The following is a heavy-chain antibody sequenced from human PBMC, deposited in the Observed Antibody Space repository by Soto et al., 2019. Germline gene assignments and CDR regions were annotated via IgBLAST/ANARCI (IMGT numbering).Heavy chain of an antibody. V-gene: IGHV3-33*01. D-gene: IGHD3-3*01. CDR2: IWYDGSNK. CDR3: ARDVEYRDYDFWSGYYPYGMDV. J-gene: IGHJ6*02. CDR1: GFTFSSYG. Sequence: SLRLSCAASGFTFSSYGMHWVRQAPGKGLEWVAVIWYDGSNKYYADSVKGRFTISRDNSKNTLYLQMNSLRAEDTAVYYCARDVEYRDYDFWSGYYPYGMDVWGQGTTVTVSS.